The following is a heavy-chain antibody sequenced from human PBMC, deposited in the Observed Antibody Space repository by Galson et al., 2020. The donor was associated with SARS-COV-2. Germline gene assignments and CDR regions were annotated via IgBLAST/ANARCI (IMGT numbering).Heavy chain of an antibody. J-gene: IGHJ4*02. Sequence: GESLKISCAASGFTFSSYAMHWVRQAPGKGLEWVAVISYDGSNKYYADSVKGRFTISRDNSKNTLYLQMNSLRAEDTAVYYCARDWSHYYGSGSYYNVYWGQGTLVTVSS. V-gene: IGHV3-30*04. D-gene: IGHD3-10*01. CDR2: ISYDGSNK. CDR3: ARDWSHYYGSGSYYNVY. CDR1: GFTFSSYA.